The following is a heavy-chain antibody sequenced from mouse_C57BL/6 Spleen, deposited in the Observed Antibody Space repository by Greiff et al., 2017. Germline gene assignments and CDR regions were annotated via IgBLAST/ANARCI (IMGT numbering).Heavy chain of an antibody. J-gene: IGHJ3*01. V-gene: IGHV5-9*01. Sequence: EVKLVESGGGLVKPGGSLKLSCAASGFTFSSYTMSWVRQTPEKRLEWVATISGGGGNTYYPDSVKGRVTISRDNAKNTLYLQMSSLRSEDTALYYCARQEGYYFAYWGQGTLVTVSA. CDR1: GFTFSSYT. CDR3: ARQEGYYFAY. D-gene: IGHD2-3*01. CDR2: ISGGGGNT.